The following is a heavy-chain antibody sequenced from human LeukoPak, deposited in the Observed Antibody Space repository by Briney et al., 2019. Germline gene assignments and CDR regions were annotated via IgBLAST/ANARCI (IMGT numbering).Heavy chain of an antibody. V-gene: IGHV1-2*02. Sequence: VASVKVSCKASGYTFTGYYMHWVRQAPGQGLEWIGWINPNSGGTNYAQKFQGRVTMTRGTSISTAYMELSRLRSDDTAVYYCARGRHYYDSSGYLRFDYWGQGTLVTVSS. CDR1: GYTFTGYY. CDR3: ARGRHYYDSSGYLRFDY. D-gene: IGHD3-22*01. J-gene: IGHJ4*02. CDR2: INPNSGGT.